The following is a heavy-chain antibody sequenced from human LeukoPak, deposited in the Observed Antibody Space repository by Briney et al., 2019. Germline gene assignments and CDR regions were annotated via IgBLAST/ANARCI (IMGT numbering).Heavy chain of an antibody. V-gene: IGHV4-4*07. J-gene: IGHJ4*02. CDR3: ARDPNSAL. D-gene: IGHD4-23*01. CDR2: IYTSGST. CDR1: GGTISSYN. Sequence: SETLSLTCTVSGGTISSYNWSWIRQPAGKGLEWIGRIYTSGSTKYNPSLKGRVTMSVDTPKNQLSLNLSSVTAADTAVYYCARDPNSALWGQGTLVTVSS.